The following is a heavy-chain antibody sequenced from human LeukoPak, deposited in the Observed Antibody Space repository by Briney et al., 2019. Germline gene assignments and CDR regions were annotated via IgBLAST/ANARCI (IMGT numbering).Heavy chain of an antibody. CDR3: ARAGGLRIAVAPIDC. J-gene: IGHJ4*02. V-gene: IGHV3-53*01. D-gene: IGHD6-19*01. CDR1: GFTVSSNY. CDR2: IHSGGGT. Sequence: GSLRLSCAASGFTVSSNYMSWVRQAPGKGLEWVSVIHSGGGTFYADSVKGRFTISRDNSKNTLYLQMNSLRAEDTAVYYCARAGGLRIAVAPIDCWGQGTLVTVSS.